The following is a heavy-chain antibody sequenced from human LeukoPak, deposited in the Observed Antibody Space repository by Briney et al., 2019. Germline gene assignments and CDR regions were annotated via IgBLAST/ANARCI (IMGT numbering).Heavy chain of an antibody. D-gene: IGHD6-19*01. CDR3: AREGVAVAGTYDY. CDR2: IIPILGIA. J-gene: IGHJ4*02. Sequence: GSSVKVSCKASGGTFSSYAISWVRQAPGQGLEWMGRIIPILGIANYAQKFQGRVTITADKSTSTAYMELSSLRSDDTAVYYCAREGVAVAGTYDYWGQGTLVTVSS. CDR1: GGTFSSYA. V-gene: IGHV1-69*04.